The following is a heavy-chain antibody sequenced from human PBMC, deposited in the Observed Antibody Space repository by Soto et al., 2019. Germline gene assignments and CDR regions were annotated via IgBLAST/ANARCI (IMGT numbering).Heavy chain of an antibody. D-gene: IGHD1-26*01. CDR2: IYYSGST. Sequence: QVQLQESGPGLVKPSQTLSLTCTVSGGSISSGGYYWSWIRQHPGKGLEWIGYIYYSGSTYYNPSLKSRVTIAVDTSKNQFSLKLSSVTAADTAVYYCARDVAPPEGSGKDAFDIWGQGTMVTVSS. CDR1: GGSISSGGYY. V-gene: IGHV4-31*03. CDR3: ARDVAPPEGSGKDAFDI. J-gene: IGHJ3*02.